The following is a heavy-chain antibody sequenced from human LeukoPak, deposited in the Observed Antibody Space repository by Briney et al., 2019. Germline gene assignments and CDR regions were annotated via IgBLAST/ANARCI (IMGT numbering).Heavy chain of an antibody. CDR3: ASGVTGTTKLIDY. D-gene: IGHD1-7*01. CDR2: IYTSGST. Sequence: SETLSLTCTVSGASISSGSYYWSWIRQPAGKGLEWIGRIYTSGSTNYNPSLKSRVTISVDTSKNQFSLELSSVTAADTAVYYCASGVTGTTKLIDYWGQGTLVTVSS. J-gene: IGHJ4*02. CDR1: GASISSGSYY. V-gene: IGHV4-61*02.